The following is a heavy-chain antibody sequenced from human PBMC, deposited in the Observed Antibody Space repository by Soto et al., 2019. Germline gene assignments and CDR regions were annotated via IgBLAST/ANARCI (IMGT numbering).Heavy chain of an antibody. V-gene: IGHV1-18*01. CDR3: ARESAVAALDP. Sequence: QVQLVQSGAEVKKPGASVKVSCKASGYTFTSYGISWVRQAPGQGLEWMGWISAYNGNTNYAQKLQGRVTMTTDTSTSTAHMELRSLRSGDTAVYDCARESAVAALDPWGQGTLVTVSS. CDR2: ISAYNGNT. CDR1: GYTFTSYG. D-gene: IGHD6-19*01. J-gene: IGHJ5*02.